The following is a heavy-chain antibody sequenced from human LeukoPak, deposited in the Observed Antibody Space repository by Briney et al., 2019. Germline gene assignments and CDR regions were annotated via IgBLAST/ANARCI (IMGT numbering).Heavy chain of an antibody. Sequence: GRSLRLSCVASGFRFSTYSMHWVRQAPGKGLEWLAFVSYDDANKYYADSGKGRLSISRDNSKNTLFMQMNSLRPDDTAVYYCARDLYSSGWYAQNYYFDSYMDVWGKGNTVTV. J-gene: IGHJ6*03. D-gene: IGHD6-19*01. CDR3: ARDLYSSGWYAQNYYFDSYMDV. V-gene: IGHV3-30-3*01. CDR1: GFRFSTYS. CDR2: VSYDDANK.